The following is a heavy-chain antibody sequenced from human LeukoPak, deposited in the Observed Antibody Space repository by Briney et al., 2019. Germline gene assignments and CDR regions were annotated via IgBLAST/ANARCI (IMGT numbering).Heavy chain of an antibody. CDR1: GYTSTSYY. CDR3: ARPRNSGSYSDAFDI. D-gene: IGHD1-26*01. J-gene: IGHJ3*02. Sequence: ASVKVSCKASGYTSTSYYMHWVRQAPGQGLEWMGIINPSGGSTSYAQKFQGRVTMTRDMSTSTVYMELSSLRSEDTAVYYCARPRNSGSYSDAFDIWGQGTMVTVSS. CDR2: INPSGGST. V-gene: IGHV1-46*01.